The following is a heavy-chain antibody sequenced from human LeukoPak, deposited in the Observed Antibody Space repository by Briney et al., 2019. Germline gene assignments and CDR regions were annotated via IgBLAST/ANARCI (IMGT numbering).Heavy chain of an antibody. D-gene: IGHD2-2*03. CDR1: GGSISSGDYY. V-gene: IGHV4-30-4*08. CDR2: IYYSGST. J-gene: IGHJ5*02. CDR3: ARDVGYCSSTSCYNWFDP. Sequence: SQTLSLTCTVSGGSISSGDYYWSWIRQPPGKGPEWIGYIYYSGSTYYNPSLKSRVTISVDTSKNQFSLKLSSVTAADTAVYYCARDVGYCSSTSCYNWFDPWGQGTLVTVSS.